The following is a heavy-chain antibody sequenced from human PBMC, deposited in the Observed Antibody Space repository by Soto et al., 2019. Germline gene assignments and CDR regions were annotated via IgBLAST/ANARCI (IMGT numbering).Heavy chain of an antibody. J-gene: IGHJ4*02. CDR2: IYYSGST. Sequence: TSETLSLTCTVSGGSISSGGYYWSWIRQHPGKGLEWIGYIYYSGSTYYNPSLKSRVTISVDTSKNQFSLKLSSVTAAGTAVYYCARGFYGGNSGFDYWGQGTLVTVSS. V-gene: IGHV4-31*03. CDR1: GGSISSGGYY. CDR3: ARGFYGGNSGFDY. D-gene: IGHD4-17*01.